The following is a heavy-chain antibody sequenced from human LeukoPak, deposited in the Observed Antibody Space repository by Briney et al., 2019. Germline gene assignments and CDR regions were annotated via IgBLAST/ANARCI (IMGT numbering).Heavy chain of an antibody. J-gene: IGHJ4*02. CDR2: INHSGST. Sequence: PSETLSLTCAVYGGSFSGYYWSWIRQPPGKGLEWIGEINHSGSTNYNPSLKSRVTISVDTSKNQFSLKLSSVTAADTAVYYCASRNSSGYYYYYFDYWGQGTLVTVSS. CDR1: GGSFSGYY. V-gene: IGHV4-34*01. D-gene: IGHD3-22*01. CDR3: ASRNSSGYYYYYFDY.